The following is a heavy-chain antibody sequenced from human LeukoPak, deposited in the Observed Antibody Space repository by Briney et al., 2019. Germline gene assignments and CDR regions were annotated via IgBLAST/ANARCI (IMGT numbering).Heavy chain of an antibody. D-gene: IGHD2-2*01. V-gene: IGHV4-34*01. CDR3: ARGHCSSTSCYLVGRSYFDY. CDR2: INHSGST. Sequence: SETLSLTCAVYGGSFSDYYWSWIRQPPGKGLEWIGEINHSGSTNYNPSLKSRVTISVDTSKNQFSLKLSSVTAADTAVYYCARGHCSSTSCYLVGRSYFDYWGQGTLVTVSS. CDR1: GGSFSDYY. J-gene: IGHJ4*02.